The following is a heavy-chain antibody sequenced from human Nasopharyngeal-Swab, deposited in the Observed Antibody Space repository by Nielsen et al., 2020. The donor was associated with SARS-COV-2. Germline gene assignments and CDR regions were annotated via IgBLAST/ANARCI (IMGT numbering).Heavy chain of an antibody. CDR1: GGSFISYD. Sequence: SVKVSCNASGGSFISYDISWVRQAPGEGLEWRGAVIPIFGTANYAQKFQGRVTITADESTSTAYMELSSLRSEDTAVYYCARGVRGVIIPAYWGQGTLVTVSS. D-gene: IGHD3-10*01. CDR2: VIPIFGTA. V-gene: IGHV1-69*13. J-gene: IGHJ4*02. CDR3: ARGVRGVIIPAY.